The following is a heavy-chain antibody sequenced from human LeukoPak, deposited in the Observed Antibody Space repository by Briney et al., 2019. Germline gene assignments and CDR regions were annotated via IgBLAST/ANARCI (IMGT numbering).Heavy chain of an antibody. CDR3: AKRFAHNDY. Sequence: GGSLRLSCAASGFTFDDYGMSWVRQAPGKGLEWVSAISGSGGSTYYADSVKGRFTISRDNSKNTLYLQMNSLRAEDTAVYYCAKRFAHNDYWGQGTLVTVSS. V-gene: IGHV3-23*01. CDR2: ISGSGGST. CDR1: GFTFDDYG. J-gene: IGHJ4*02. D-gene: IGHD3-3*01.